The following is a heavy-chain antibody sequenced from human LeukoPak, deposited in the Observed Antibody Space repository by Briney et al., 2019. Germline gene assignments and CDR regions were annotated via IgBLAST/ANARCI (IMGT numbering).Heavy chain of an antibody. CDR3: ARLAYGSGSYYTPGLFDY. CDR2: IYYSGST. Sequence: PSETLSLTCTVSGGSISSYYWSWIRQPPGKGLEWIGYIYYSGSTNYNPSLKSRVTISVDTSKNRFSLKLSSVTAADTAVYYCARLAYGSGSYYTPGLFDYWGQGTLVTVSS. CDR1: GGSISSYY. V-gene: IGHV4-59*08. J-gene: IGHJ4*02. D-gene: IGHD3-10*01.